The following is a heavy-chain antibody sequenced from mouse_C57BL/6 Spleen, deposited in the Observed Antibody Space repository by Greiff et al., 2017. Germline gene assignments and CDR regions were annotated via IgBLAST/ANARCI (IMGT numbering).Heavy chain of an antibody. CDR1: GYTFTSYW. V-gene: IGHV1-55*01. J-gene: IGHJ2*01. CDR3: ARYYGSYFDY. D-gene: IGHD1-1*01. Sequence: VKLQQPGAELVKPGASVKMSCKASGYTFTSYWITWVKQRPGQGLEWIGDIYPGSGSTNCNEKFKSKATLTVDTSSSTAYMQLSSLTSEDSAVYYCARYYGSYFDYWGQGTTLTVSS. CDR2: IYPGSGST.